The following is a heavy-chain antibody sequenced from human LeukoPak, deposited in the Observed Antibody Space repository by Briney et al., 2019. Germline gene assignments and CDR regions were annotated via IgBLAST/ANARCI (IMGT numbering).Heavy chain of an antibody. CDR3: AREGSSGWYFSV. Sequence: GSLRLSCTASGFTFGDYAMSWIRQPAGKGLEWIGRIYTSGSTNYNPSLKSRVTISVDTSKNQFSLKLSSVTAADTAVYYCAREGSSGWYFSVWGQGTLVTVSS. CDR1: GFTFGDYA. J-gene: IGHJ4*02. V-gene: IGHV4-4*07. CDR2: IYTSGST. D-gene: IGHD6-19*01.